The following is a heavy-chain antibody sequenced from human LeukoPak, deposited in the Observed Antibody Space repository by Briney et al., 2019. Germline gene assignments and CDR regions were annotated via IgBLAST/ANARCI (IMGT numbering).Heavy chain of an antibody. V-gene: IGHV1-18*01. CDR3: ARGLVVPAAMGEFGY. Sequence: GASVKVSCKASGYTFTTSGINWVRQAPGQGLEWMGCINVYNGNTNYAQKFQGRITMTRDTSTNTAYMELRSLKSDDTAVYYCARGLVVPAAMGEFGYWGQGTLIAVSS. J-gene: IGHJ4*02. D-gene: IGHD2-2*01. CDR2: INVYNGNT. CDR1: GYTFTTSG.